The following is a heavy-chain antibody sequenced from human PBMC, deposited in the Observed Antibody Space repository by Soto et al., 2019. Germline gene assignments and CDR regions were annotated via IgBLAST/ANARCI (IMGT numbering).Heavy chain of an antibody. Sequence: SVKVSCKASGGTFSSYATSWVRQAPGQGLEWMGGIIPIFGTANYAQKFQGRVTITADESTSTAYMELSSLRSEDTAVYYCARGVPYYDSSGYYAMWFDPWGQGTLVTVS. CDR2: IIPIFGTA. D-gene: IGHD3-22*01. CDR3: ARGVPYYDSSGYYAMWFDP. V-gene: IGHV1-69*13. CDR1: GGTFSSYA. J-gene: IGHJ5*02.